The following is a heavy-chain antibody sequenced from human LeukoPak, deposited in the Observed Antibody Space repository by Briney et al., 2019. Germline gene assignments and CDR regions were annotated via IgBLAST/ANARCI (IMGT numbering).Heavy chain of an antibody. CDR3: AKEGHSSGWSNYYYGMDV. Sequence: GGSLRLSCAASGFTFSSYAMSWVRQAPGKGLEWVSAISGSGGSTYYADSVKGRFTISRDNSKNTLHLQMNSLRAEDTAVYYCAKEGHSSGWSNYYYGMDVWGQGTTVTVSS. D-gene: IGHD6-19*01. CDR1: GFTFSSYA. V-gene: IGHV3-23*01. J-gene: IGHJ6*02. CDR2: ISGSGGST.